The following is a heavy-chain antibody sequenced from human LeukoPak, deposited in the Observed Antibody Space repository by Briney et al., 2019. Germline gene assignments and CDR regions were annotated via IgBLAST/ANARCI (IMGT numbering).Heavy chain of an antibody. Sequence: GGSLRLSCAASGFTFSSYSMNWVRQAPGKGLGWVSSISSSSSYIYYADSVKGRFTISRDNAKNSLYLQMNSLRAEDTAVYYCARDADYYDSSGYKYYYYGMDVWGQGTTVTVSS. CDR1: GFTFSSYS. CDR2: ISSSSSYI. D-gene: IGHD3-22*01. CDR3: ARDADYYDSSGYKYYYYGMDV. J-gene: IGHJ6*02. V-gene: IGHV3-21*01.